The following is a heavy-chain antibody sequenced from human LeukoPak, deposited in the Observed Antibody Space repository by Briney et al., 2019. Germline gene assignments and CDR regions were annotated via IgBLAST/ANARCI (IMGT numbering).Heavy chain of an antibody. CDR3: AIGEGGAADY. V-gene: IGHV4-59*01. CDR2: IYYSGST. CDR1: GGSISSYY. D-gene: IGHD3-16*01. J-gene: IGHJ4*02. Sequence: SETLSLTCTVSGGSISSYYWSWIRQPPGKGLEWIGYIYYSGSTNYNPSLKSRVTISVDTSKNQFPLKLSSVTAADTAVYYCAIGEGGAADYWGQGTLVTVSS.